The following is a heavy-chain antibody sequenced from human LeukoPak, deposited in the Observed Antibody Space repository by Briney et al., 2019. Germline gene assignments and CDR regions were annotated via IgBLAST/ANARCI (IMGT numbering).Heavy chain of an antibody. D-gene: IGHD2-15*01. J-gene: IGHJ4*02. CDR2: IIPIFGTA. CDR3: ARIFGTEGYCSGGSCYSADY. Sequence: SVKVSCKASGGTFSSYAISWVRQAPGQGLEWMGGIIPIFGTANYAQKFQGGVTITTDESTSTAYMELSSLRSEDTAVYYCARIFGTEGYCSGGSCYSADYWGQGTLVTVSS. CDR1: GGTFSSYA. V-gene: IGHV1-69*05.